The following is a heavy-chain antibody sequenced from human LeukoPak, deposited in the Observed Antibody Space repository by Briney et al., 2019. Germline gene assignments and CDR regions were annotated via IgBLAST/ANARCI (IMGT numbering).Heavy chain of an antibody. CDR2: IYHSGST. J-gene: IGHJ5*02. CDR3: ARDHYPYYDFWSGYPYKANWFDP. Sequence: SETLSLTCTVSGYSISSGYYWGWIRQPPGKGLEWIGSIYHSGSTYYNPSLKSRVTISVDSSKNQFSLKLSSVTAADTAVYYCARDHYPYYDFWSGYPYKANWFDPWGQGTLVTVSS. D-gene: IGHD3-3*01. V-gene: IGHV4-38-2*02. CDR1: GYSISSGYY.